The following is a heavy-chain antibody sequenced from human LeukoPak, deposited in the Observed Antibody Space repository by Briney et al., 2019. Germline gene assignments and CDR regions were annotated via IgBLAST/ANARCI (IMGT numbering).Heavy chain of an antibody. D-gene: IGHD1-7*01. Sequence: ASVKVSCKASGYTFTSYAMHWVRQAPGQGLEWMGWINPNSGGTNYAQKFQGRVTMTRDTSISTAYMELSRLRSDDTAVYYCARITGTPGVFDYWGQGTLVTVSS. V-gene: IGHV1-2*02. CDR2: INPNSGGT. CDR3: ARITGTPGVFDY. CDR1: GYTFTSYA. J-gene: IGHJ4*02.